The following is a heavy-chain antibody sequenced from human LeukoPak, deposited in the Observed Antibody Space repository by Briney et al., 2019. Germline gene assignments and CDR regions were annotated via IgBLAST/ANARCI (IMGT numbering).Heavy chain of an antibody. D-gene: IGHD3-10*01. V-gene: IGHV3-23*01. CDR3: AKQPYGSGSSPLYMDV. Sequence: GGSLRLSCAASGFTFSSYAMSWVRQAPGKGLEWVSAISGSGGSTYYADSVKGRFTISRDNSKNTLYLQMNSLRAEDTAVYYCAKQPYGSGSSPLYMDVWGKGTTVTISS. CDR1: GFTFSSYA. CDR2: ISGSGGST. J-gene: IGHJ6*03.